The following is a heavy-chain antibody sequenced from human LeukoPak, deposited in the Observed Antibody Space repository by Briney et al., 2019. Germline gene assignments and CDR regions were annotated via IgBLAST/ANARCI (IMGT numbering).Heavy chain of an antibody. D-gene: IGHD3-16*01. CDR2: ISGSGGST. CDR1: GFTFSSYG. Sequence: GGSLRLSCAASGFTFSSYGMSWVRQAPGKGLEWVSAISGSGGSTYYADSVKGRFTISRDNSKNTLYLQMNSLRAEDTAVYYCAKVGGFSARRGTFDYWGQGTLVTVPS. CDR3: AKVGGFSARRGTFDY. J-gene: IGHJ4*02. V-gene: IGHV3-23*01.